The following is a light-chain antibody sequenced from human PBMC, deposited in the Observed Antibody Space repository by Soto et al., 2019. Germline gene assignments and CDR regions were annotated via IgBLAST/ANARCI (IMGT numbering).Light chain of an antibody. Sequence: EIVLTQSPGTLSLSPGEGATLSCRASQSVSSSYLAWYQQKPGQAPRLLIYGASSRATGIPDRFSGSGSGTDFTLTISRLEPEDFAVYYSQQYGSSPWTFGQGTKVDIK. V-gene: IGKV3-20*01. CDR1: QSVSSSY. CDR3: QQYGSSPWT. J-gene: IGKJ1*01. CDR2: GAS.